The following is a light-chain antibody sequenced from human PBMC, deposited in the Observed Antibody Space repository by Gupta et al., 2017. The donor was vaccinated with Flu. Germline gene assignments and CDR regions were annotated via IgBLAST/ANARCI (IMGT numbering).Light chain of an antibody. J-gene: IGKJ4*01. Sequence: DIQLTQSPSFLSASVGDRVAMTCRASQAISPSLAWYQQKAGEGPKLLIYAGSTWDTGVPSRFSGSGSGTEFTLTISSLQPEDFGIYYCQRFDQYPVTFGGGTKVEIK. CDR3: QRFDQYPVT. CDR2: AGS. CDR1: QAISPS. V-gene: IGKV1-9*01.